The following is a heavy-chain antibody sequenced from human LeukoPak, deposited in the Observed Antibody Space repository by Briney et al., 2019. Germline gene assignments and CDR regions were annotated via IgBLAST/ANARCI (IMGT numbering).Heavy chain of an antibody. CDR1: GYTFTSYG. Sequence: ASVKVSCKASGYTFTSYGISWVRQAPGQGLEWMGWINPNSGDTRYAQKFQGWVTMTRDTSTSTAYMELSSLKSDGTAMYYCARGDAFDIWGQGTLVTISS. CDR3: ARGDAFDI. V-gene: IGHV1-2*04. CDR2: INPNSGDT. J-gene: IGHJ3*02.